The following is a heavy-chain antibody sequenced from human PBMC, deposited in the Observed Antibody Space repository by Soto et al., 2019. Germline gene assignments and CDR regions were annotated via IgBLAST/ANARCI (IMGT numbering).Heavy chain of an antibody. CDR3: ARDFKGDSVSGMDV. CDR1: RASIRTSYW. J-gene: IGHJ6*02. Sequence: SETVSLTCAVSRASIRTSYWWTWVRQPPGKGLEWIGEIYHSGSTNYNPSLKSRVTISVDKSKNQFSLKLSSVTAADTAVYYCARDFKGDSVSGMDVWGQGTAVTVSS. V-gene: IGHV4-4*02. D-gene: IGHD2-21*02. CDR2: IYHSGST.